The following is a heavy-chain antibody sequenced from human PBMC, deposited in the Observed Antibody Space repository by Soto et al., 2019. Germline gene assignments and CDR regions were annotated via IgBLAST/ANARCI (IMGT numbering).Heavy chain of an antibody. Sequence: GGSLRLSCAASGFTFSSYAMGWVRQGPGKGLEWVAVVSIGGSTHYADSVRGRFTISRDNSKNTLSLQMNSLTAEDTAVYFCAKRCGAGGHFDYWGQGALVTVSS. J-gene: IGHJ4*02. CDR2: VSIGGST. CDR3: AKRCGAGGHFDY. V-gene: IGHV3-23*01. D-gene: IGHD2-21*01. CDR1: GFTFSSYA.